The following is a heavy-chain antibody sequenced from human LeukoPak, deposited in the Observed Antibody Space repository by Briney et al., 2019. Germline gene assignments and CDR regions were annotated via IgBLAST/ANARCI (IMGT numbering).Heavy chain of an antibody. D-gene: IGHD3-9*01. CDR3: ARRYFDWPNWFDP. CDR2: IYYSGST. V-gene: IGHV4-59*01. J-gene: IGHJ5*02. CDR1: DDSITMYY. Sequence: SETLSLTCSVSDDSITMYYWTWIRQPPGKGLEWIGYIYYSGSTNYNPSLKSRVTISVDTSKNQFSLKLSSVTAADTAVYYCARRYFDWPNWFDPWGQGTLVTVSS.